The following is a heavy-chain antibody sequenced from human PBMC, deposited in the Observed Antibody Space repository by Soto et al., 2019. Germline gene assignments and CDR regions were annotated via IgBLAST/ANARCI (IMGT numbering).Heavy chain of an antibody. J-gene: IGHJ4*02. Sequence: EVQLVESGGGLVQPGGSLRLSCAASGFTFSSYWMSWVRQAPGKGLGWVANIKQDGSEKYYVDSVKGRFTISRDNAKNSLYLQMNSLRAEDTAVYYCAREGYSSSSEVGYWGQGTLVTVSS. CDR2: IKQDGSEK. V-gene: IGHV3-7*03. D-gene: IGHD6-6*01. CDR3: AREGYSSSSEVGY. CDR1: GFTFSSYW.